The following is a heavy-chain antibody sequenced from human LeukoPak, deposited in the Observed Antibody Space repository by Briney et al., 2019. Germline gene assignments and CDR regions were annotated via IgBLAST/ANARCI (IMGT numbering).Heavy chain of an antibody. CDR3: ARVPGSSPTIAVAPYYYYYMDV. CDR2: ISVYNGNT. Sequence: ASVKVSCKASGYTFTSYGISWVRQAPGQGLEWMGWISVYNGNTKYTQKLQGRVTMTTDTSTSTAYMELRSLRSDDTAVYYCARVPGSSPTIAVAPYYYYYMDVWGKGTTVTVSS. V-gene: IGHV1-18*01. D-gene: IGHD6-19*01. J-gene: IGHJ6*03. CDR1: GYTFTSYG.